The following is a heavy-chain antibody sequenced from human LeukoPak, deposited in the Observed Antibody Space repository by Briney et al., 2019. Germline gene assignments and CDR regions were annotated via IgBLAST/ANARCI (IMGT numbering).Heavy chain of an antibody. J-gene: IGHJ4*02. CDR1: GGSISSYY. Sequence: SETLSLTCTVSGGSISSYYWSWIRQPPGKGLEWIGYIYYSGSTNCNPSLKSRLTISVDTSKNQFSLKLSSVTAADTAVYYCARFSYSSSWYYYFDYWGQGTLVTVPS. D-gene: IGHD6-13*01. CDR2: IYYSGST. CDR3: ARFSYSSSWYYYFDY. V-gene: IGHV4-59*01.